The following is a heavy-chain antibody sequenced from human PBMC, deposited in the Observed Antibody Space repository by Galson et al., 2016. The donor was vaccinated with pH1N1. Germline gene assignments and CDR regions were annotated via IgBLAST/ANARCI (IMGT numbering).Heavy chain of an antibody. CDR3: ARATWRGPFCSGGSCHPFDY. V-gene: IGHV1-18*01. CDR1: GYTFANQG. D-gene: IGHD2-15*01. Sequence: SVKVSCKASGYTFANQGVSWVRQAPGQGLEWMGWISGYNGDTNYAQKFQGRVTMTTDASTYTAYMEVRSLRSYDTAMYYCARATWRGPFCSGGSCHPFDYWGQGTRVTVSS. CDR2: ISGYNGDT. J-gene: IGHJ4*02.